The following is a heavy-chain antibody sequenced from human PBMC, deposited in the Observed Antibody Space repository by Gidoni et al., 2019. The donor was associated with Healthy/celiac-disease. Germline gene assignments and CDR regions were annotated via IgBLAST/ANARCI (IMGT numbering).Heavy chain of an antibody. D-gene: IGHD1-26*01. CDR3: ASREYSGSYDY. Sequence: EVQLVESGGGLIQPGGSLRLSCAASGFTVSSNYMSWVRQASGKGLEWVSVIYSGGSTYYAVSVKGRFTISRDNSKNTLYLQMNSLRAEDTAVYYCASREYSGSYDYWGQGTLVTVSS. CDR1: GFTVSSNY. V-gene: IGHV3-53*01. CDR2: IYSGGST. J-gene: IGHJ4*02.